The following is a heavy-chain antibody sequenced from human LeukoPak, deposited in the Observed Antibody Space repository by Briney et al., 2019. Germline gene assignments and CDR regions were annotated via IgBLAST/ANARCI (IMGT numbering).Heavy chain of an antibody. CDR3: ARDRYTVVSWYFDL. Sequence: SETLSLTCAVYGGSFNGYYWSWIRQPPGKGLEWIGEINHGVSTYYNPSLKSRVTISVDTSKNQFSLKLSSVTAADTAVYYCARDRYTVVSWYFDLWGRGTLVTVSS. V-gene: IGHV4-34*09. CDR2: INHGVST. D-gene: IGHD4-23*01. CDR1: GGSFNGYY. J-gene: IGHJ2*01.